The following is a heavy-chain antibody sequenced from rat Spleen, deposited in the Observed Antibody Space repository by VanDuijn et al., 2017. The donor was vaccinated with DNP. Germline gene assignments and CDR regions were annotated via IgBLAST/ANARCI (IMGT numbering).Heavy chain of an antibody. CDR2: ISASGSRT. CDR3: ARWNSGHFDY. J-gene: IGHJ2*01. Sequence: EVQLVESGGGLVQPGRSLKLSCTASGFTFSNYYMTWVRQAPKKGLEWVATISASGSRTFYPDSVKGRFTISRDYAKSSLYLQMNSLRSEDMATYYCARWNSGHFDYWGQGVMVPVSS. D-gene: IGHD4-3*01. V-gene: IGHV5-22*01. CDR1: GFTFSNYY.